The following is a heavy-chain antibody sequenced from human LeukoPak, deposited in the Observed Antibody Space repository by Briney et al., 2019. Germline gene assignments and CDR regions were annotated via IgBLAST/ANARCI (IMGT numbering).Heavy chain of an antibody. J-gene: IGHJ4*02. CDR1: GYTFTSYD. CDR2: MNPNSGNT. V-gene: IGHV1-8*01. CDR3: ARGLGLVRGVIITSFDY. Sequence: ASVKVSCKASGYTFTSYDINWVRQATGQGLEWMGWMNPNSGNTGYAQKFQGRVTMTRNTSISTAYMELSSLRSEDTVVYYCARGLGLVRGVIITSFDYWGQGTLVTVSS. D-gene: IGHD3-10*01.